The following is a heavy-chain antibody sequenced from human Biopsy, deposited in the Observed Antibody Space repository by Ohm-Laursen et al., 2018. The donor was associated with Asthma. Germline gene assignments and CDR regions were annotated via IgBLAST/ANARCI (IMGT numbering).Heavy chain of an antibody. D-gene: IGHD2-15*01. CDR2: TSYDGSIT. V-gene: IGHV3-30*03. Sequence: SLRLSCAASGFTFSSYGMNWVRQAPGKGLEWVAVTSYDGSITHYADSVKGRFTISRDNSKNTVYLDISSLRIEDTAVFYCGIVVAANPFQGDCWGQGTLVTVSS. J-gene: IGHJ4*02. CDR3: GIVVAANPFQGDC. CDR1: GFTFSSYG.